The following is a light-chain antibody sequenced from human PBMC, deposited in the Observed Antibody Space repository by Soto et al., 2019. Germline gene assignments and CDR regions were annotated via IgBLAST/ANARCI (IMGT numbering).Light chain of an antibody. Sequence: IQMTQSPSTLPASVGDRVTITCRASQSISNWLAWYQQKPGKAPKLLIYKASTLASGVPSRFSGSGSGTEITLTISSLQPDDFANYYCQQYNTYWTFGQGTKVEVK. CDR1: QSISNW. V-gene: IGKV1-5*03. CDR3: QQYNTYWT. J-gene: IGKJ1*01. CDR2: KAS.